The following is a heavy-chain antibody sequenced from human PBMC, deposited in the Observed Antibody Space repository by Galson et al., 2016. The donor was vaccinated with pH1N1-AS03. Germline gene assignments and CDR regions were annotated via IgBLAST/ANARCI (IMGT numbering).Heavy chain of an antibody. CDR1: GFSFSNYW. J-gene: IGHJ4*02. CDR3: VAGAGWLFDY. V-gene: IGHV3-7*01. CDR2: IKKDGSES. D-gene: IGHD6-19*01. Sequence: SLRLSCAASGFSFSNYWMNWVRQAPGKGLEWVANIKKDGSESLDVDSVKGRFIISRDNAKNSLYLQMNSLRAADTGFYYCVAGAGWLFDYWGQGVLVTVSS.